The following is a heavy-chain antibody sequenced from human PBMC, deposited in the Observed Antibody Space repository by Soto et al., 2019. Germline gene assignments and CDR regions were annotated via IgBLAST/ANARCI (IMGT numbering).Heavy chain of an antibody. J-gene: IGHJ5*02. CDR2: ISAYNGNT. V-gene: IGHV1-18*01. CDR3: ARTGGATVTTDADNWFDP. Sequence: VASVKVSCKASGYTFTSYGISWVRQAPGQGLEWMGWISAYNGNTNYAQKLQGRVTMTTDTSTSTAYMELRSLRSDDTAVYYCARTGGATVTTDADNWFDPWGQGTLVTVSS. CDR1: GYTFTSYG. D-gene: IGHD4-17*01.